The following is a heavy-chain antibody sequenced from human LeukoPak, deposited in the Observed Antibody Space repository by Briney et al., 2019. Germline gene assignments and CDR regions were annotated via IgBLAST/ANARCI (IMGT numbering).Heavy chain of an antibody. CDR3: ATLYTAFDI. CDR2: IISDGSST. Sequence: GGSLGLSCAASGFTFSSYWMHWVRQAPGKGLVWVSRIISDGSSTSYADSVKGRFTISRDNAKNTLYLQMSSLRAEDTAVYYCATLYTAFDIWGQGTMVTVSS. CDR1: GFTFSSYW. D-gene: IGHD3-16*01. J-gene: IGHJ3*02. V-gene: IGHV3-74*01.